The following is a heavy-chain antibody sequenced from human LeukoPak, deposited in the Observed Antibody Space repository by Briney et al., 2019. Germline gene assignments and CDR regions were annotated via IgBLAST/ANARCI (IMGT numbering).Heavy chain of an antibody. CDR2: ISYDGSNK. V-gene: IGHV3-30*14. D-gene: IGHD4-17*01. CDR1: GFTSSSYA. Sequence: PGGSLRLSCAASGFTSSSYAMHWVRQAPGKGLEWVAVISYDGSNKYYADSVKGRFTISRDNSKNTLYLQMNSLRVEDTAVYFCASWRSAVTPYGYWGQGTLVTVSS. CDR3: ASWRSAVTPYGY. J-gene: IGHJ4*02.